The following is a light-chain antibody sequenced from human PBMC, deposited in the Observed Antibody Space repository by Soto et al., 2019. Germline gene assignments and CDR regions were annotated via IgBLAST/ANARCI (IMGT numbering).Light chain of an antibody. Sequence: QSVLTQPASVSGYPGQSITISCTGTSSDVGGYNYVSWYQQHPGKAPKLMIYGVSDRPSGVSTRFSGSKSGNTASLTISGLQAEDEADYFCNSYTSSSTLYVFGTGTKLTVL. V-gene: IGLV2-14*01. CDR1: SSDVGGYNY. CDR3: NSYTSSSTLYV. CDR2: GVS. J-gene: IGLJ1*01.